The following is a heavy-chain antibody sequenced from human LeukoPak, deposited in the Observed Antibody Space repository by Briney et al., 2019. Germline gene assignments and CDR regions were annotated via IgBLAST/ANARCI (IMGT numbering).Heavy chain of an antibody. CDR3: GVFEDSSWYLWFDP. D-gene: IGHD6-13*01. Sequence: ASVKVSCNASGYTFTSYGISWVRQAPGQGLEWMGWISAYNGNTNYAQKLQGRVTMTTDTSTSTAYMELRSLRSDDTAVYNCGVFEDSSWYLWFDPWGQASLVTVSS. CDR1: GYTFTSYG. CDR2: ISAYNGNT. J-gene: IGHJ5*02. V-gene: IGHV1-18*01.